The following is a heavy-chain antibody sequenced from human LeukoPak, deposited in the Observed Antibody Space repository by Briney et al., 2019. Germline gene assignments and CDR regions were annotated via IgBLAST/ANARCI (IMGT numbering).Heavy chain of an antibody. CDR2: IYYSGST. V-gene: IGHV4-59*01. Sequence: PSETLSLTCTVSGGSTSSYYWSWTRQPPGKGLEWIGYIYYSGSTNYNPSLKSRVTISVDTSKNQFSLKLSSVTAADTAVYYCARGHTVGGGMDVWGQGTTVTVSS. CDR1: GGSTSSYY. J-gene: IGHJ6*02. D-gene: IGHD4-11*01. CDR3: ARGHTVGGGMDV.